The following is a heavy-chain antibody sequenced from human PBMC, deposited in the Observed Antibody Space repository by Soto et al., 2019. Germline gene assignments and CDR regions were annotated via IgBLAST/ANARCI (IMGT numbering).Heavy chain of an antibody. D-gene: IGHD1-1*01. Sequence: EVQLVESGGGLVQAGGSLRLSCVVSGFSFRDYWMTWVRLAPGKGLEWVANMNADGSQKHYMDSVEGRFTIARDNAKNSVYRQMHSLRPDDTAIYYCASDKARRFDYWGQGTLVTVYS. CDR3: ASDKARRFDY. J-gene: IGHJ4*02. CDR2: MNADGSQK. CDR1: GFSFRDYW. V-gene: IGHV3-7*03.